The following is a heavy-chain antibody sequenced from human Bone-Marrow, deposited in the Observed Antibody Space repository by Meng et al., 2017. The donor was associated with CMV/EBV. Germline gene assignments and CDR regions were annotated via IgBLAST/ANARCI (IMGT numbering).Heavy chain of an antibody. D-gene: IGHD1-20*01. CDR3: ARIGYNWNHFDF. J-gene: IGHJ4*02. Sequence: SETLSLTCPVSGGTISSYYWSWIRQPPGKGLEWIGYIYYSGSTNYNPSLKSRVTISVDKSKNQFSLELSSVSAADTAVYYCARIGYNWNHFDFWGQGTMVTVSS. V-gene: IGHV4-59*01. CDR2: IYYSGST. CDR1: GGTISSYY.